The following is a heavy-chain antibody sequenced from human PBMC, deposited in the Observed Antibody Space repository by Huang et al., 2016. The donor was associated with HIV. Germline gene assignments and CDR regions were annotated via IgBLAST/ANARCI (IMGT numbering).Heavy chain of an antibody. Sequence: QLQLQESGPGQVKPSETLSLTCTVSGDFISSTNYYWGWIRQSPGKGVEWGGRGYQSGRTKYNPSLKSRVTLSVDTSRNQCSLRWNSVTAADTAVYYCASQHIGAAATWFWGRGTQVAVSS. CDR1: GDFISSTNYY. CDR2: GYQSGRT. V-gene: IGHV4-39*01. CDR3: ASQHIGAAATWF. J-gene: IGHJ4*02. D-gene: IGHD6-13*01.